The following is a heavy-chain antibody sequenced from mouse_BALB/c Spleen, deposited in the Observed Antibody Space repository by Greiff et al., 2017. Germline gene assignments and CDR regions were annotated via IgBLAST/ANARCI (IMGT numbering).Heavy chain of an antibody. J-gene: IGHJ4*01. V-gene: IGHV1-54*01. D-gene: IGHD2-3*01. CDR1: GYAFTNYL. Sequence: QVQLKQSGAELVRPGTSVKVSCKASGYAFTNYLIEWVKQRPGQGLEWIGVINPGSGGTNYNEKFKGKATLTADKSSSTAYMQLSSLTSDDSAVYFCARGWLMGYYAMDYWGQGTSVTVSS. CDR3: ARGWLMGYYAMDY. CDR2: INPGSGGT.